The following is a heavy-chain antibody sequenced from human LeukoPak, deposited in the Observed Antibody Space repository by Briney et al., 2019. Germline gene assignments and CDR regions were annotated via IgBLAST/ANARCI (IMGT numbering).Heavy chain of an antibody. CDR2: IYYSGST. Sequence: SETPSLTCTVSGGSISSYYWSWIRQPPGKGLEWIGYIYYSGSTNYNPSLKSRATISVDTSKNQFSLKLSSVTAADTAVYYCARVGTSYSSGWYTKYFDYWGQGTLVTVSS. CDR3: ARVGTSYSSGWYTKYFDY. J-gene: IGHJ4*02. D-gene: IGHD6-19*01. CDR1: GGSISSYY. V-gene: IGHV4-59*01.